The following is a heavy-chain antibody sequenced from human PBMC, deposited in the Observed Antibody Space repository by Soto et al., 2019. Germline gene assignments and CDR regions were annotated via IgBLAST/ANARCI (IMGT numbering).Heavy chain of an antibody. D-gene: IGHD3-22*01. CDR1: GGSISSCY. J-gene: IGHJ5*02. CDR2: IYYSGST. V-gene: IGHV4-59*01. CDR3: ATIPYYYDSSGYPYNWFDP. Sequence: SETLSLTCTVSGGSISSCYWSWIRQPPGKGLEWIGYIYYSGSTNYNPSLKSRVTISVDTSKNQFSLKLSSVTAADTAVYYCATIPYYYDSSGYPYNWFDPWGQGTLVTVSS.